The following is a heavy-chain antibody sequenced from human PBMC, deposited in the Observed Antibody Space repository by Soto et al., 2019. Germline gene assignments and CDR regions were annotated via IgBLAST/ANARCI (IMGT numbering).Heavy chain of an antibody. CDR2: INHSGST. V-gene: IGHV4-34*01. CDR3: ARAPGRDIAARPRDAFDI. Sequence: SETLSLTCAVYGGSFSGYYWSWIRQPPGKGLEWIGEINHSGSTNYNPSLKSRVTISVDTSKNQFSLKLSSVTAADTAVYYCARAPGRDIAARPRDAFDIWGQGTMVTVSS. J-gene: IGHJ3*02. CDR1: GGSFSGYY. D-gene: IGHD6-6*01.